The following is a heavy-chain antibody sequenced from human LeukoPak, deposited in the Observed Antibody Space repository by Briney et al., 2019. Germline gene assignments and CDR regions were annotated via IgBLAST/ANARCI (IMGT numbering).Heavy chain of an antibody. V-gene: IGHV4-30-4*01. Sequence: SETLSLTCTVSSGSISSGDYYWSWIRQPPGKGLEWIGYISSSGTTYYNPSLRSRITISVDSSKSQFSLNLSSVTASDTAVYHCAGVGNGGYGGFDYWGQGTLVTVSS. CDR2: ISSSGTT. CDR1: SGSISSGDYY. CDR3: AGVGNGGYGGFDY. D-gene: IGHD5-12*01. J-gene: IGHJ4*02.